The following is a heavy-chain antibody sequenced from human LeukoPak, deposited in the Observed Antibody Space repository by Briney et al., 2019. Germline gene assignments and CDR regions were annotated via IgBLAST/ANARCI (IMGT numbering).Heavy chain of an antibody. CDR3: VRIFCSGGSCLDY. V-gene: IGHV3-74*01. CDR2: INPDGSGT. J-gene: IGHJ4*02. CDR1: GFTFSSYA. Sequence: GGSLRLSCAASGFTFSSYAMSWVRQAPRKGLVWVSRINPDGSGTTYADSVKGRFTISRDNAQNTLYLQMNSLRAEDTAVYYCVRIFCSGGSCLDYWGQGTLVTVSS. D-gene: IGHD2-15*01.